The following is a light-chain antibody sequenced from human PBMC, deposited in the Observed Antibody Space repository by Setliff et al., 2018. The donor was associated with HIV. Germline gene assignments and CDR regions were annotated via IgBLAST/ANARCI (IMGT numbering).Light chain of an antibody. J-gene: IGLJ1*01. CDR1: STDVGGYDS. CDR2: DVN. CDR3: CSYGGPSTFYV. V-gene: IGLV2-11*01. Sequence: QSVLAQPRSVSGSPGQSVTISCTTTSTDVGGYDSVSWYQQLPGKAPKLMIYDVNKRPSGIPDRFSGSKSGNTASLIISGLQAADEADYYCCSYGGPSTFYVFGTGTKVTVL.